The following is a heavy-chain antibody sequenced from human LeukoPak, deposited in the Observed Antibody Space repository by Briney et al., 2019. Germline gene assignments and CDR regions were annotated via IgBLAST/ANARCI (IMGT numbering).Heavy chain of an antibody. V-gene: IGHV3-33*06. CDR1: GFTFSSCG. CDR3: AKEAVDYYDSSGYYPFDY. D-gene: IGHD3-22*01. CDR2: IWYDGSNK. J-gene: IGHJ4*02. Sequence: PGGSLRLSCAASGFTFSSCGMHWVRQAPGKGLEWVAVIWYDGSNKYYADSVKGRFTISRDNSKNTLYLQMNSLRAEDTAVYYCAKEAVDYYDSSGYYPFDYWGQGTLVTVSS.